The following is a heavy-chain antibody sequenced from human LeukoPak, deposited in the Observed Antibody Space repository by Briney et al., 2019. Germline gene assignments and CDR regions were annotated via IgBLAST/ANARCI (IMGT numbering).Heavy chain of an antibody. CDR1: GYTITSYY. CDR2: INPSGGST. Sequence: ASVKVSCKASGYTITSYYMHWVRQAPGQGLEWMGIINPSGGSTSYAQKFQGRVTITADKSTSTAYMELSSLRSEDTAVYYCARGGIMSDLIGPHTLDENSSGWLEFDYWGQGTLVTVSS. V-gene: IGHV1-46*01. D-gene: IGHD6-19*01. J-gene: IGHJ4*02. CDR3: ARGGIMSDLIGPHTLDENSSGWLEFDY.